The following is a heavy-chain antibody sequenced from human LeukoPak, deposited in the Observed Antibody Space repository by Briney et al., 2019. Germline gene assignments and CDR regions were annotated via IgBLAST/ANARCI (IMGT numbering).Heavy chain of an antibody. V-gene: IGHV3-49*03. Sequence: PGGSLRLSCAASGFTVSSSYMSWFRQAPGKGLEWVGFIRNKAYGGTTKYAASVKGRFTISRDDSKSIAYLQMNSLKTEDTAVYYCTRVDSSNWYEDGVLDYWGQGTLVTVSS. D-gene: IGHD6-13*01. CDR2: IRNKAYGGTT. J-gene: IGHJ4*02. CDR1: GFTVSSSY. CDR3: TRVDSSNWYEDGVLDY.